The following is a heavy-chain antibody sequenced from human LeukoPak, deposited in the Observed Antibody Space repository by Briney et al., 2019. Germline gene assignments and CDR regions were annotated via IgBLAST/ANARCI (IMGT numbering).Heavy chain of an antibody. CDR1: GFTFDDYS. CDR2: ISWHSRSI. CDR3: TKDLSSQWFTDIRHYGMNV. J-gene: IGHJ6*02. V-gene: IGHV3-9*01. D-gene: IGHD3-22*01. Sequence: PGGSLRLSCAASGFTFDDYSMHGVRQAPGKGLEWVAGISWHSRSIGYADSEGRFTISRDNAKNSVSLQMNSLRTEDTALYYCTKDLSSQWFTDIRHYGMNVWGQGTTVAVSS.